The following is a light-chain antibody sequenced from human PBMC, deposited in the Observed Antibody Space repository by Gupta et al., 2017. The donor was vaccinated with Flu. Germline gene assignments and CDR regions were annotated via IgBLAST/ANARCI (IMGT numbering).Light chain of an antibody. CDR1: QSRLDPADGNTY. V-gene: IGKV2-40*01. J-gene: IGKJ3*01. CDR2: MMS. Sequence: VMLTHSPLFLPVTPGEPASISCRSSQSRLDPADGNTYLDWYLLKAGQPPQLVMYMMSYRASGVPDRFRGSGSGTDFTLQIRSVEAEDVGLYYCRQRRKYPFTFGHGTKMEI. CDR3: RQRRKYPFT.